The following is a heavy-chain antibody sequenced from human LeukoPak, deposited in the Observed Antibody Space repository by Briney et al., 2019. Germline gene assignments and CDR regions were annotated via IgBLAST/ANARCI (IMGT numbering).Heavy chain of an antibody. CDR2: ISAYNGDT. Sequence: ASVKVSCKASGYTFTSYGISWVRQAPGQGLEWMGWISAYNGDTNYAQKLQGRVTMTTDTSTSTAYMELRSLRSDDTAVYYCARGGPAPHRITLIVVASSTDAFDVWGQGTMVTVSS. J-gene: IGHJ3*01. D-gene: IGHD3-22*01. CDR3: ARGGPAPHRITLIVVASSTDAFDV. CDR1: GYTFTSYG. V-gene: IGHV1-18*01.